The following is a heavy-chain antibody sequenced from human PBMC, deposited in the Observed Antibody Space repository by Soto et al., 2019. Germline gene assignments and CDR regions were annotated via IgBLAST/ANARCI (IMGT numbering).Heavy chain of an antibody. CDR1: GFSLSNIGAG. CDR2: IYWGDDK. CDR3: AYRAYPNGWQIIEY. D-gene: IGHD6-19*01. V-gene: IGHV2-5*02. J-gene: IGHJ4*02. Sequence: QITVKESSPTLVKPTQTLTLTCTFSGFSLSNIGAGVGWVRLPPGKALEWLALIYWGDDKRYNSSLKTSLTITKDTSKNQVVLTVANMDPADAGTYACAYRAYPNGWQIIEYWGQGTLVTVSS.